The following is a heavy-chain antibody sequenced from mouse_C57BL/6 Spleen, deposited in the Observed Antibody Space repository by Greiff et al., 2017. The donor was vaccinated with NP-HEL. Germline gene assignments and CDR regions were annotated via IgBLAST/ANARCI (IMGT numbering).Heavy chain of an antibody. J-gene: IGHJ2*01. D-gene: IGHD6-1*01. CDR3: DKGDTTVPFDY. CDR2: IWRGGST. Sequence: VQLQQSGPGLVQPSQSLSITCTVSGFSLTSYGVHWVRQSPGKGLEWLGVIWRGGSTDYNAAFLSSLSITKENAKSHVIFTKNRLRTDDTAIYDCDKGDTTVPFDYWGQGTTLTVSS. V-gene: IGHV2-5*01. CDR1: GFSLTSYG.